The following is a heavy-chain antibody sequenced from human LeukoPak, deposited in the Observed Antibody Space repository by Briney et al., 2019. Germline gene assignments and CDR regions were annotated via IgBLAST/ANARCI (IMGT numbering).Heavy chain of an antibody. Sequence: SETLSLTCTVSGGSISGYYWSWIRQPPGKGLEWIGYIYYSGSTNYNPSLKSRVTISVDTSKNQFSLKLSSVTAADTAVYYCARDRPTGYSSSWPYYFDYWGQGTLVTVSS. V-gene: IGHV4-59*01. D-gene: IGHD6-13*01. J-gene: IGHJ4*02. CDR2: IYYSGST. CDR3: ARDRPTGYSSSWPYYFDY. CDR1: GGSISGYY.